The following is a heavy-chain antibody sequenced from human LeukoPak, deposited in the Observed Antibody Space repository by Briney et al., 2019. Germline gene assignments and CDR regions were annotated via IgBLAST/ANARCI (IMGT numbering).Heavy chain of an antibody. CDR1: GGSISSYY. Sequence: PSETLSLTCTVSGGSISSYYWSWIRQPPGKGLEWIGYIYYSGSTNYNPSLKSRVTISVDTSKNQFSLKLSSVTAADTAVYYCASLGYSSGVDAFGIWGQGTMVTVSS. CDR2: IYYSGST. J-gene: IGHJ3*02. V-gene: IGHV4-59*01. CDR3: ASLGYSSGVDAFGI. D-gene: IGHD6-19*01.